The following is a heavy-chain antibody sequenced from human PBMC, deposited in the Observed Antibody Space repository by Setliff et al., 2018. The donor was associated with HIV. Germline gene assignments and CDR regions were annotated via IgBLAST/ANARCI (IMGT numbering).Heavy chain of an antibody. D-gene: IGHD4-17*01. CDR3: AREKFENGDYEFVSTFDS. Sequence: GGSLRLSCVASGFTFSDYYMSWIRQAPGKGLEWVSYISTSGSTIYYADSVKGRFTISRDNGKKSLYLQMDSLRDEDTAVYYCAREKFENGDYEFVSTFDSWGQGTLVTVSS. CDR2: ISTSGSTI. J-gene: IGHJ4*02. CDR1: GFTFSDYY. V-gene: IGHV3-11*04.